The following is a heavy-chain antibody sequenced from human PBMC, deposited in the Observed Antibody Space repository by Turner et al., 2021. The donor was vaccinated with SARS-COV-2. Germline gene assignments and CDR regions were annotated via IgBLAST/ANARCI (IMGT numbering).Heavy chain of an antibody. J-gene: IGHJ4*02. CDR1: GGIFSSYA. D-gene: IGHD4-17*01. CDR3: ARRIYGGLDY. CDR2: IIPIFGTA. Sequence: QVQLVKSGAEVKTPGSSVKVSCKASGGIFSSYAISWVREAPGLALEWMGGIIPIFGTANYAQTFQGRVTITAVKSTSTVYMELSRLRSEDTAVYYCARRIYGGLDYWGQGTLVTVSS. V-gene: IGHV1-69*06.